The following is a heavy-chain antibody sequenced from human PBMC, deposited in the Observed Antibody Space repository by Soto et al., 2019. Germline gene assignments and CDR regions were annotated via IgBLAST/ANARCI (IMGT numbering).Heavy chain of an antibody. D-gene: IGHD2-2*01. CDR3: ATVGSYRSTRCLSYGMDV. V-gene: IGHV1-69*01. CDR2: VIAIFGTP. J-gene: IGHJ6*02. Sequence: VQLVQSGAEVKKPGSSVKVSCKAAGGDFKNFIIAWVRQAPGHGLEWVGGVIAIFGTPNFVQTFQERVTITADEATITTYTELRTLKSEYTALNYCATVGSYRSTRCLSYGMDVWGQGTTVIVSS. CDR1: GGDFKNFI.